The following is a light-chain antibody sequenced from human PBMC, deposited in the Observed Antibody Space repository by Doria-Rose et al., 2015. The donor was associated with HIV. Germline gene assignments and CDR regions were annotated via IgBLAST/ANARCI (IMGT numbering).Light chain of an antibody. V-gene: IGKV3-20*01. CDR2: DAS. J-gene: IGKJ5*01. CDR3: QQYGTSRGT. Sequence: TQSLGTLSLSPGERATLSRRASQRVKSSYLAWYQQKPGQAPRLLIYDASTRATGIPDRFSGSGSGTDFTLTISRLEPEDVAVYYCQQYGTSRGTFGQGTRLEIK. CDR1: QRVKSSY.